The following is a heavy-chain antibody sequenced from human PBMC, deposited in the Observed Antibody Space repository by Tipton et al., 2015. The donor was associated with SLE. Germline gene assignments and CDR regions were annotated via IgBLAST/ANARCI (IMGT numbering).Heavy chain of an antibody. J-gene: IGHJ5*02. V-gene: IGHV3-30*04. D-gene: IGHD6-6*01. Sequence: SLRFSCAASGFTFSSYAMHWVRQAPGKGLEWVAVISYDGSNKYYADSVKGRFTISRDNAKNSLFLQMNSLRVEDSAVYYCARWSIAVRTEFDPWGQGTLVTVSS. CDR3: ARWSIAVRTEFDP. CDR1: GFTFSSYA. CDR2: ISYDGSNK.